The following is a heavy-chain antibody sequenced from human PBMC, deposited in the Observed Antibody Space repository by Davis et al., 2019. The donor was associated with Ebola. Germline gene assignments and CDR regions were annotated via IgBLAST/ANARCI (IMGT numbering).Heavy chain of an antibody. V-gene: IGHV3-53*01. CDR2: IDSVDRT. CDR3: ARNSPRGPCLGGDCFDP. D-gene: IGHD3-16*01. CDR1: GFDFDDYG. J-gene: IGHJ5*02. Sequence: GESLKISCAASGFDFDDYGMSWVRQAPGKGLEWVSLIDSVDRTYYADSVKGRFTASRDNSKNTVSLHMNSLRAEDTAMYYCARNSPRGPCLGGDCFDPWGQGTLVIVSS.